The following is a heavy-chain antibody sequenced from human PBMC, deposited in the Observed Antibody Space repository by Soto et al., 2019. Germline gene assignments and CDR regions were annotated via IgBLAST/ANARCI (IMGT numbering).Heavy chain of an antibody. J-gene: IGHJ4*02. V-gene: IGHV3-23*01. CDR2: ISGSGGST. CDR3: ARTYDYVWGSYRYPLDY. D-gene: IGHD3-16*02. Sequence: GGSLRLSCAASGFTFSSYAMSWVRQAPGKGLEWVSAISGSGGSTYYADSVKGRFTISRDNSKNTLYLQMNSLRAEDTAVYYCARTYDYVWGSYRYPLDYWGQGTLVTVSS. CDR1: GFTFSSYA.